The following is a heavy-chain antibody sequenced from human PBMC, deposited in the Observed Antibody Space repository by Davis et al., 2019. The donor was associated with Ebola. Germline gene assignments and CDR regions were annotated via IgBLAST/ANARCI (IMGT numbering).Heavy chain of an antibody. CDR1: GYTFTSYD. CDR2: MNPNSGNT. J-gene: IGHJ6*03. D-gene: IGHD1-26*01. CDR3: VRGSKAELLYYYYYMDV. V-gene: IGHV1-8*03. Sequence: ASVKVSCKASGYTFTSYDINWVRQATGQGLEWMGWMNPNSGNTGYAQKFQGRVTITRNTSISTAYMELSSLRSEDTAVYYCVRGSKAELLYYYYYMDVWGKGTTVTVSS.